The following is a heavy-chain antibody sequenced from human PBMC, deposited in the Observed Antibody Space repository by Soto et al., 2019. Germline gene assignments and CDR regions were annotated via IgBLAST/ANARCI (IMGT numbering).Heavy chain of an antibody. CDR2: ISGSGGST. Sequence: EVQLLESGGGLVQPGGSLRLSCAASGFTFSNYAMSWVRQAPGKGLEWVSAISGSGGSTYYADSVKGRFTISRDNSKNTLYLEMKSLRAEDTAVYSCAEGPSGSYSYFDYWGQGTLVTVSS. CDR1: GFTFSNYA. J-gene: IGHJ4*02. CDR3: AEGPSGSYSYFDY. V-gene: IGHV3-23*01. D-gene: IGHD1-26*01.